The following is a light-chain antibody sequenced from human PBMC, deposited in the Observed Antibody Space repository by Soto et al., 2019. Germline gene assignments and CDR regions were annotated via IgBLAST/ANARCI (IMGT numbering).Light chain of an antibody. CDR3: HHYGTSPPWT. CDR2: DAS. V-gene: IGKV3-20*01. J-gene: IGKJ1*01. CDR1: QSVSSSY. Sequence: EIVLTHSPGTLSLSPWERATLSLSASQSVSSSYLAWYQQKPGQTPRLLIYDASSRPTGIPDRFSGSGSGTDFTLTISSLEPEDFAVYYCHHYGTSPPWTFGQGTKVDI.